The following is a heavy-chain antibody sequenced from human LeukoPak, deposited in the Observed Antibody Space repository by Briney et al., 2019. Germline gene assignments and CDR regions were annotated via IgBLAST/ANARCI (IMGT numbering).Heavy chain of an antibody. CDR1: GGSISSYY. CDR3: AREIGDGYYAY. J-gene: IGHJ4*02. D-gene: IGHD3-22*01. CDR2: IYYSGST. V-gene: IGHV4-59*01. Sequence: SETLSLTCTVSGGSISSYYWSWIRQPPGKGLEWIGYIYYSGSTSYNPSLKSRVTISVDTSKNQFSLKLSSVTAADTAVYYCAREIGDGYYAYWGQGTLVTVSS.